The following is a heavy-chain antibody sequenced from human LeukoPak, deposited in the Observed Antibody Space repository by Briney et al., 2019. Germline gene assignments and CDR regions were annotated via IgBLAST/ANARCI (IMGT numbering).Heavy chain of an antibody. CDR2: IYSGGST. D-gene: IGHD3-3*02. CDR1: GFTVSSNY. J-gene: IGHJ4*02. Sequence: GGSLRLSCAASGFTVSSNYMSWVRQAPGKGLEWVSVIYSGGSTYYADSVKGRFTISRDNSKNTLYLQMNSLRAEDTAVYYCARGHHFWSGFYYFEYWGQGSLVIVSS. V-gene: IGHV3-53*01. CDR3: ARGHHFWSGFYYFEY.